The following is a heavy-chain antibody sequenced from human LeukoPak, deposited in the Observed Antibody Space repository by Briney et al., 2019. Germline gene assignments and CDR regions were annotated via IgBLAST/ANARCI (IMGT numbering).Heavy chain of an antibody. CDR2: INPSGGST. Sequence: ASVKVSCKASGYTFTSYYMHWVRQAPGQGLEWMGIINPSGGSTSYAQKFQGRVTMTRDMSTSTVYMELSSLRSEDTAVYYCTRHHSIVGDAFDLWGLGTMVTVSS. D-gene: IGHD3-22*01. V-gene: IGHV1-46*03. CDR3: TRHHSIVGDAFDL. J-gene: IGHJ3*01. CDR1: GYTFTSYY.